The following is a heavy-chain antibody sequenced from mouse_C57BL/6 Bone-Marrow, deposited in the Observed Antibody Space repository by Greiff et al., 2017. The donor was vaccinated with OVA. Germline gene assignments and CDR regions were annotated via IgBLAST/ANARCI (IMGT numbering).Heavy chain of an antibody. CDR1: GYTFTDYY. CDR3: ARLSHYAMDY. J-gene: IGHJ4*01. Sequence: EVQLQQSGPELVKPGASVKISCKASGYTFTDYYMNWVKQSHGKSLEWIGDINPNNGGTSYNQKFKGKATLTVDKSSSTAYMELRSLTSEDSAVYYCARLSHYAMDYWGQGTSVTVSS. V-gene: IGHV1-26*01. CDR2: INPNNGGT.